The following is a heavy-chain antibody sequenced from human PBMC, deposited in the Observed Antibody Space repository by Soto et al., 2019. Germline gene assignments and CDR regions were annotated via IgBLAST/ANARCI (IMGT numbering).Heavy chain of an antibody. V-gene: IGHV6-1*01. Sequence: PTQTLSLTCAISGDSFSSNSAAWNWIRQSPSRGLEWLGRTYYRSKWYNDYAVSVKSRITINPDTSKNQFSLQLNSVTPEDTAVYYCARGEQLEPRQYYYYYYMDVWGKGTTVTVSS. CDR2: TYYRSKWYN. D-gene: IGHD1-1*01. CDR1: GDSFSSNSAA. CDR3: ARGEQLEPRQYYYYYYMDV. J-gene: IGHJ6*03.